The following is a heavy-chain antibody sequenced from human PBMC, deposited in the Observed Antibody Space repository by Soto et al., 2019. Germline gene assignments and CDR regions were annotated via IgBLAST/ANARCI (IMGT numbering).Heavy chain of an antibody. J-gene: IGHJ6*03. V-gene: IGHV4-59*01. CDR1: GGSISSYY. Sequence: SETLSLTCTVSGGSISSYYWSWIRQPPGKGLEWIGYIYYSGSTNYNPSLKSRVTISVDTSKNQFSLKLSSVTAADTAVYYCAGVSDYDYYYMDVWGKGTTVTVSS. CDR3: AGVSDYDYYYMDV. CDR2: IYYSGST.